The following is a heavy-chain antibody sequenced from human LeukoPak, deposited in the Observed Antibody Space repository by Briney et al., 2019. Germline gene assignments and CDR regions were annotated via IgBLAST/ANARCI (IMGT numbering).Heavy chain of an antibody. J-gene: IGHJ6*02. CDR1: GFTFSSYG. D-gene: IGHD2-8*02. CDR2: ISYDGSNN. V-gene: IGHV3-30*18. Sequence: PGGSLRLSCAASGFTFSSYGMHWVRQAPGKGLEWVAFISYDGSNNYYADSVKGRFTISRDNSKNTLFLQMSSLRAEDTALYYCAKTLATGGGSYNMDVWGQGTTVTVSS. CDR3: AKTLATGGGSYNMDV.